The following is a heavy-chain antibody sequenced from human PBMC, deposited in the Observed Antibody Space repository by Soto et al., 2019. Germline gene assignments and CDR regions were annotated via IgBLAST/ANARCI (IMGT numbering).Heavy chain of an antibody. J-gene: IGHJ1*01. V-gene: IGHV3-7*01. CDR2: IKQDGSEK. Sequence: EVQLVESGGGLVQPGGSLRLSCAASGFTFSSYWMSWVRQAPGKGLECVANIKQDGSEKYYVDSVKGRFTISRDNAKNSLYLQMNSLRAEDTAVYYCASLRAAYCGGDCKYFQHWGQGTLVTVSS. CDR1: GFTFSSYW. CDR3: ASLRAAYCGGDCKYFQH. D-gene: IGHD2-21*01.